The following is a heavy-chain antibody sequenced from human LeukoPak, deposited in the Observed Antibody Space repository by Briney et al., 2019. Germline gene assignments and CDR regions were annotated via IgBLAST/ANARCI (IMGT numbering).Heavy chain of an antibody. CDR2: IKQDGSET. V-gene: IGHV3-7*01. CDR3: ARDPGPSTAAWGAFDI. D-gene: IGHD6-6*01. Sequence: GGSLRLSCAASGLTFSRYWMTWVRQAPGKGLEWVANIKQDGSETYYVDSVKGRFTISRDNAKSSLYLQVNSLRAEDTAVYFCARDPGPSTAAWGAFDIWGQGTVVTVSS. J-gene: IGHJ3*02. CDR1: GLTFSRYW.